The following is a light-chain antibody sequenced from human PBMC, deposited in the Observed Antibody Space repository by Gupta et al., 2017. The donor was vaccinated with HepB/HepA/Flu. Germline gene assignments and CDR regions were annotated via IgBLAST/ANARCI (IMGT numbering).Light chain of an antibody. CDR2: GAS. CDR3: QQRNNCPFP. CDR1: QSISKF. J-gene: IGKJ4*01. V-gene: IGKV3-11*01. Sequence: EIVLTQSPGTLSLSQGERVTLSCRASQSISKFLAWYQQKPGQAPRLLIYGASNRASGFPDRFSGSGFGTEFTLTISNREPEDFAVYYCQQRNNCPFPFGRGTKVDIK.